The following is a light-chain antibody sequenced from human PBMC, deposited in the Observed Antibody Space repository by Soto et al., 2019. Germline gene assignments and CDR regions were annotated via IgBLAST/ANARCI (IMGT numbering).Light chain of an antibody. CDR1: SSNVGSNN. V-gene: IGLV1-44*01. CDR3: AAWDDSLNGPA. Sequence: QSVLTRPPSASGAPGQTVTISCSGSSSNVGSNNVNWYQQFPGTAPKLLIYRNNQRPSGVPDRFSGSKSGTAASLAFSGLQSDDEADYHCAAWDDSLNGPAFGGGTKVTVL. J-gene: IGLJ2*01. CDR2: RNN.